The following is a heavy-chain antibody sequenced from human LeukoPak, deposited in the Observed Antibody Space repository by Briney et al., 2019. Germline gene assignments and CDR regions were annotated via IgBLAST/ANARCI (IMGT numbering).Heavy chain of an antibody. Sequence: SETLSLTCTVSGASISSSSYYWGWIRQPPGKGLEWIGNIYYSGSTFYNPSLKSRVTISVDTSKNQFSLKLSSVTAADTAVYYCARVLDLSKRGLDAFDIWGQGKMVTVSS. V-gene: IGHV4-39*01. CDR2: IYYSGST. J-gene: IGHJ3*02. CDR3: ARVLDLSKRGLDAFDI. CDR1: GASISSSSYY. D-gene: IGHD3-16*01.